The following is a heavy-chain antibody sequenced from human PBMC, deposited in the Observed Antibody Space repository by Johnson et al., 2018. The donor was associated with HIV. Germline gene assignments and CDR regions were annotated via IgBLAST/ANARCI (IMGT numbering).Heavy chain of an antibody. CDR2: VNWNGART. Sequence: VQLVESGGGVVQPGRSLRLSCAASGFIFDDFGMNWVRHAPGKGLEWVSDVNWNGARTGYADSVKGRFTISRDKAKNSLYLQMNSLRAEDTAVYYCARVRLELGDGFDIWGQGTMVTVSS. CDR3: ARVRLELGDGFDI. D-gene: IGHD1-7*01. J-gene: IGHJ3*02. CDR1: GFIFDDFG. V-gene: IGHV3-20*04.